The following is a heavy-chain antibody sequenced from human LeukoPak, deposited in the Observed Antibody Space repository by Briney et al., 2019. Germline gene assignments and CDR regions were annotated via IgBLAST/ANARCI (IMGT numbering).Heavy chain of an antibody. CDR3: ARGGIAAAHYYYYYMDV. D-gene: IGHD6-13*01. V-gene: IGHV4-4*02. CDR1: GGSISSSNW. CDR2: IYHSGST. J-gene: IGHJ6*03. Sequence: SETLSLTCAVSGGSISSSNWWSWVRQPPGKGLEWIGEIYHSGSTNYNPSLKSRVTISVDKSKNQFSLKLSSVTAADTAVYYCARGGIAAAHYYYYYMDVWGKGTTVTVSS.